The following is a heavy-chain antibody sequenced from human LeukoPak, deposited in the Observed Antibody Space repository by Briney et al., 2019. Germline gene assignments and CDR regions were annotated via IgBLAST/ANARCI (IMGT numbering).Heavy chain of an antibody. J-gene: IGHJ4*02. CDR2: ISSSSSYI. V-gene: IGHV3-21*01. Sequence: GGSLRLCCAASGFTFSSYSMNWVRQAPGKGLEWVSSISSSSSYIYYADSVKGRFTISRDNAKNSLYLQMNSLRAEDTAVYCCARTMYSSGWYAFDYWGQGTLVTVSS. CDR1: GFTFSSYS. D-gene: IGHD6-19*01. CDR3: ARTMYSSGWYAFDY.